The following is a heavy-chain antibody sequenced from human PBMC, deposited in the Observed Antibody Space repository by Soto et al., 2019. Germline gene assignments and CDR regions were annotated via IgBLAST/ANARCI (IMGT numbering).Heavy chain of an antibody. J-gene: IGHJ6*02. Sequence: PGGSLRLSXAASGLPVSTNYMSWVRQAPGKGLEWVSVIYNDGKTYYADSVKGRFTISRDASNNTLHLQMDSLRDEDTAVYYCVRPLPSGQNYGMDVWGQGTTVTVSS. V-gene: IGHV3-53*01. CDR2: IYNDGKT. CDR1: GLPVSTNY. CDR3: VRPLPSGQNYGMDV. D-gene: IGHD3-10*01.